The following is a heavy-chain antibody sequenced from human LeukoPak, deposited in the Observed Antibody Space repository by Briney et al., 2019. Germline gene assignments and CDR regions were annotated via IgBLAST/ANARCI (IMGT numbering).Heavy chain of an antibody. V-gene: IGHV3-33*01. CDR3: AREDGEGFVPSWFDP. CDR1: GFTFSSYG. Sequence: GGSLRLSCAASGFTFSSYGMHWVRQAPGKGLEWVAVIWYDGSNKYYADSVKGRFTISRDNSKNTLYLQMNSLRAEDTAVYYCAREDGEGFVPSWFDPWGQGTLVTVSS. J-gene: IGHJ5*02. CDR2: IWYDGSNK. D-gene: IGHD3-10*01.